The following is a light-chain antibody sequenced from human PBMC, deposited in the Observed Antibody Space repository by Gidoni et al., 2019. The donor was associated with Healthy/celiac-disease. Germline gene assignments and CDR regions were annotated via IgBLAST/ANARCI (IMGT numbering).Light chain of an antibody. V-gene: IGLV2-23*01. Sequence: QSALNQPASVSGSPGQSITISCTGTSSDVGSYNLVSWYQQHPGKAPKLMIYEGSKRPSGGSNRFSGSKSGNTASLTIFGLQAEDEADYYCCSYAGSSTLVFGGGTKLTVL. J-gene: IGLJ2*01. CDR2: EGS. CDR1: SSDVGSYNL. CDR3: CSYAGSSTLV.